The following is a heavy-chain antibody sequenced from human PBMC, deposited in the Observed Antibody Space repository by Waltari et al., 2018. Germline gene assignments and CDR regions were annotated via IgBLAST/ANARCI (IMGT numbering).Heavy chain of an antibody. Sequence: QEHLQESGPGLLKPSQTLSLTCTVSGCSISSGGSYWRLIRQFPGRGLEFLGFISYTGSTYYNPSLESRITISRDTSENHFSLRLTSVTAADMAVYYCARSNDFGSGSLPFDCFDIWGQGTVVTVSS. V-gene: IGHV4-31*03. CDR1: GCSISSGGSY. D-gene: IGHD3-10*01. CDR2: ISYTGST. J-gene: IGHJ3*02. CDR3: ARSNDFGSGSLPFDCFDI.